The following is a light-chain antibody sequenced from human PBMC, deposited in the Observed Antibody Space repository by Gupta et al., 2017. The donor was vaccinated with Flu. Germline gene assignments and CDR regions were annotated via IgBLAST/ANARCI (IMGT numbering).Light chain of an antibody. Sequence: PSSLSASVGDRVTITCRASQSISNYLNWYQHKSGEAPKLLIYAASTLQSGVPSRFSGSGSETDFTLTISSLQPEDFATYYCQQSYNTPRTFGQGTKVEIE. V-gene: IGKV1-39*01. CDR1: QSISNY. CDR2: AAS. J-gene: IGKJ2*01. CDR3: QQSYNTPRT.